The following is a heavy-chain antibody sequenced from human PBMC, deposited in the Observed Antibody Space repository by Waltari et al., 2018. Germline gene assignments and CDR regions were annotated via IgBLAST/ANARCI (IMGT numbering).Heavy chain of an antibody. V-gene: IGHV4-59*01. D-gene: IGHD5-12*01. CDR3: ARDQGDGYNGGDAFDI. CDR1: GGPISSYY. CDR2: IYYSGST. J-gene: IGHJ3*02. Sequence: QVQLQESGPGLVKPSETLSLTCTVSGGPISSYYWSWIRQPPGKGLEWIGYIYYSGSTNYNPSLKSRVTISVDTSKNQFSLKLSSVTAADTAVYYCARDQGDGYNGGDAFDIWGQGTMVTVSS.